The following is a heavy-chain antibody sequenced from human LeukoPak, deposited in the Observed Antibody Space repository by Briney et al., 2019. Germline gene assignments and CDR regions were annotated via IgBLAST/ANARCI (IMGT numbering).Heavy chain of an antibody. CDR2: ISGSGGST. Sequence: GGSLRLSCAAPAFTFGTYNMNWVRQAPGKGLEWVSAISGSGGSTYYADSVKGRFTISRDNSKNTLYLQMNSLRAEDTAVYYCAKVGYSSSWYGGMGSYYFDYWGQGTLVTVSS. J-gene: IGHJ4*02. V-gene: IGHV3-23*01. D-gene: IGHD6-13*01. CDR3: AKVGYSSSWYGGMGSYYFDY. CDR1: AFTFGTYN.